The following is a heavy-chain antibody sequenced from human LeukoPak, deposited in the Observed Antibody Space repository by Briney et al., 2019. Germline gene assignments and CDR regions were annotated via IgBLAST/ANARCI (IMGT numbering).Heavy chain of an antibody. Sequence: PSETLSLTCTVSGGSISSYYWSWIRQPPGKGLEWIGYIYYNGSTNYNPSLKSRVTISVDTSKNQFSLKLSSVTAADTAVYYCARLSAGNDYWGQGTLVTVSS. CDR3: ARLSAGNDY. CDR2: IYYNGST. V-gene: IGHV4-59*08. D-gene: IGHD6-13*01. J-gene: IGHJ4*02. CDR1: GGSISSYY.